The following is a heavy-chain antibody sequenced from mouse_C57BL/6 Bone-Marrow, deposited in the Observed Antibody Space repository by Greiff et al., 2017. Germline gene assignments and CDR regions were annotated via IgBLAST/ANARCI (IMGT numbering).Heavy chain of an antibody. CDR1: GYTFTSYD. V-gene: IGHV1-85*01. CDR2: IYPRDGST. Sequence: LVESGPELVQPGESVKLSCTASGYTFTSYDINWVKQRPGQGLEWIGWIYPRDGSTKYYEKFKGKATLTVDTSASTAYMELHSLTSEDSAVYFCARNRAFAYWGQGTLVTVSA. CDR3: ARNRAFAY. J-gene: IGHJ3*01.